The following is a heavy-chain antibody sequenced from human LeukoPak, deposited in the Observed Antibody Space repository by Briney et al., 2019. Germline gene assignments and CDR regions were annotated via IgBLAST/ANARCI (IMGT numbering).Heavy chain of an antibody. J-gene: IGHJ4*02. CDR1: GFTFSSYV. Sequence: GGSLRLSCAASGFTFSSYVMSWVRQAPGKGLEWVSAISGSGGSTYYADSVKGRFTISRDNAKNSLYLQMNSLRAEDTAVYYCARDGTVRGKNGCFDYWGQGTLVTVSS. D-gene: IGHD3-10*01. CDR2: ISGSGGST. V-gene: IGHV3-23*01. CDR3: ARDGTVRGKNGCFDY.